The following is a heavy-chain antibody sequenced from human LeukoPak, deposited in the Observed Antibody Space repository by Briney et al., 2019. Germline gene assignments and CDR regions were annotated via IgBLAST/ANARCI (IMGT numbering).Heavy chain of an antibody. D-gene: IGHD2-2*01. CDR3: ARRRAYCSSTSCYLIRSAFDY. V-gene: IGHV3-48*01. J-gene: IGHJ4*02. CDR1: GFTFSSYS. Sequence: PGRSLRLSCAASGFTFSSYSMNWVRQAPGKGLEWVSYISSSSSTIYYADSVKGRFTISRDNAKNSLYLQMNSLRAEDTAVYYCARRRAYCSSTSCYLIRSAFDYWGQGTLVTVSS. CDR2: ISSSSSTI.